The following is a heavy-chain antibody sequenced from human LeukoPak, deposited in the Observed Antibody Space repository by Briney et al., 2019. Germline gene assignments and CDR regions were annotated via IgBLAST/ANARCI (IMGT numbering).Heavy chain of an antibody. J-gene: IGHJ4*02. CDR1: GYTFTSYG. CDR2: ISAYNGNT. CDR3: ARAPYYDYVWGSYRPYYFDY. V-gene: IGHV1-18*01. Sequence: ASVKVSCKASGYTFTSYGISWVRQAPGQGLEWMGWISAYNGNTNYAQKLQGRVTMTTDTSTSTAYMGLRSLRSDDTAVYYCARAPYYDYVWGSYRPYYFDYWGQGTLVTVSS. D-gene: IGHD3-16*02.